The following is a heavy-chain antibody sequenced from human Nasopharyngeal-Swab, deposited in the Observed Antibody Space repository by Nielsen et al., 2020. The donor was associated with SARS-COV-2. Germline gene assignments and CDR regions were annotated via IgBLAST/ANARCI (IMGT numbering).Heavy chain of an antibody. CDR3: ARGHRSISMIVVVIATAHFYFDS. CDR2: INHSGTT. CDR1: GGSFSGYY. Sequence: SETPSLTCAVYGGSFSGYYWSWIRQPPGKGLDWIGEINHSGTTSYNPSLKSRVTISSDTSKNQFSLKLSSVTAADTAVYYCARGHRSISMIVVVIATAHFYFDSWGRGTLVTVTS. D-gene: IGHD3-22*01. J-gene: IGHJ4*02. V-gene: IGHV4-34*01.